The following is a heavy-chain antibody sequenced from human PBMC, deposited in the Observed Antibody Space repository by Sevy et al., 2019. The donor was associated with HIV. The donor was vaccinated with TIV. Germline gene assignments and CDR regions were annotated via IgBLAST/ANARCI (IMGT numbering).Heavy chain of an antibody. CDR2: ISSSSNYI. Sequence: GGSPRLSCAASGFIFSNYNMHWVRQAPGKGLEWVSFISSSSNYIYYADSVKGRFTISRDNAKNSLYLQMNSLRAEDTAVYYCARKMELLVPDYWGQGTLVTVSS. CDR1: GFIFSNYN. CDR3: ARKMELLVPDY. V-gene: IGHV3-21*01. J-gene: IGHJ4*02. D-gene: IGHD2-21*02.